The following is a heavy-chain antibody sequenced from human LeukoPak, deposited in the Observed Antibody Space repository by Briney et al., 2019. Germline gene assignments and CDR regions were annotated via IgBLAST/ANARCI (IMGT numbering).Heavy chain of an antibody. CDR2: IYYSGST. Sequence: SSETLSLTCTVSGGSISSSSYYWGWIRQPQGKGLAWIGSIYYSGSTYYNPSLKSRVTISVDTSKNQFSLKLSSVTAADTAVYYCAADSSGYYYESWFDPWGQGTLVTVSS. CDR3: AADSSGYYYESWFDP. CDR1: GGSISSSSYY. V-gene: IGHV4-39*01. D-gene: IGHD3-22*01. J-gene: IGHJ5*02.